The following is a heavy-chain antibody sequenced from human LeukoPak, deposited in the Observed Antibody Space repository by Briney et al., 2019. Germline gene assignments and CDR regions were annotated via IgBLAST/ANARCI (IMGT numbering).Heavy chain of an antibody. Sequence: GGSLRLSCATSGFIFSGYYMSWIRQAPGKGLEWVSYISGSGNDISYADSVKGRFTISRDNAKGSLYLQMNSLRAADTVVYYCGTHAGRTGSDDWGQGTLVTVSS. CDR2: ISGSGNDI. V-gene: IGHV3-11*01. CDR1: GFIFSGYY. J-gene: IGHJ4*02. D-gene: IGHD3/OR15-3a*01. CDR3: GTHAGRTGSDD.